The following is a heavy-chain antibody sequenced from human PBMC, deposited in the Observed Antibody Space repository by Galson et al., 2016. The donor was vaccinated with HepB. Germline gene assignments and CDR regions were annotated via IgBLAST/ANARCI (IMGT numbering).Heavy chain of an antibody. D-gene: IGHD3-16*02. J-gene: IGHJ4*02. V-gene: IGHV4-34*01. CDR2: INHSGAT. Sequence: SETLSLTCAVYGGSFSGYYWSWIRQPPGKGLKWVGEINHSGATNYNPSLKSRVTISVDTSKNHFSLKLSSVTAADTAVYYCATTSLYHWNEYGVDFWGQGTLVTVSS. CDR3: ATTSLYHWNEYGVDF. CDR1: GGSFSGYY.